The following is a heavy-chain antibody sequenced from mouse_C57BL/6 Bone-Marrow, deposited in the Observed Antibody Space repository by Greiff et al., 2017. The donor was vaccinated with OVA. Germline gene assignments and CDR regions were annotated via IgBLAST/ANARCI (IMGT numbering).Heavy chain of an antibody. Sequence: LVESGAELARPGASVKLSCKASGYTFTSYGISWVKQRTGQGLEWIGEIYPRSGNTYYNEKFKGKATLTADKSSSTAYMKLRSLTSEDSAVYFCARTFYYYGSSSYFDYWGQGTTLTVSS. CDR1: GYTFTSYG. CDR2: IYPRSGNT. CDR3: ARTFYYYGSSSYFDY. J-gene: IGHJ2*01. V-gene: IGHV1-81*01. D-gene: IGHD1-1*01.